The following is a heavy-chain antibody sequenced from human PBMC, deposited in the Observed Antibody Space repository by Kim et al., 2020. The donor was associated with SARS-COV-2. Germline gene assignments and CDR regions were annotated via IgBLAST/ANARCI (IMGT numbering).Heavy chain of an antibody. Sequence: ASVKVSCKASGYTFTSYAMHWVRQAPGQRLEWMGWINAGNGNTKYSQKFQGRVTITRDTSASTAYMELSSLRSEDTAVYYCAREEVECSSTSCYDWFDPWGQGTLVTVSS. CDR1: GYTFTSYA. CDR3: AREEVECSSTSCYDWFDP. V-gene: IGHV1-3*01. D-gene: IGHD2-2*01. CDR2: INAGNGNT. J-gene: IGHJ5*02.